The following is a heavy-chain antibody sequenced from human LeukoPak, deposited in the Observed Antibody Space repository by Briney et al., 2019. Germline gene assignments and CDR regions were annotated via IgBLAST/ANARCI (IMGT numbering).Heavy chain of an antibody. V-gene: IGHV3-33*01. CDR1: GFTFSSYG. Sequence: GGSLRLSCAASGFTFSSYGMHWVRQAPGKGLEWVAVIWYDGSNKYYADSVKDRFTISRDNSKNTLYLQMNSLRAEDTAVYYCASGGLRSAFDYWGQGTLVTVSS. CDR3: ASGGLRSAFDY. J-gene: IGHJ4*02. D-gene: IGHD5-12*01. CDR2: IWYDGSNK.